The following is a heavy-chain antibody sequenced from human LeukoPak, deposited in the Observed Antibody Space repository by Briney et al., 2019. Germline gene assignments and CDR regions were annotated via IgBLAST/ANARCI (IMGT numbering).Heavy chain of an antibody. CDR3: AKVRGIAVAGTEDY. J-gene: IGHJ4*02. CDR2: ISGSGGST. V-gene: IGHV3-23*01. D-gene: IGHD6-19*01. CDR1: GFTFSSYW. Sequence: GGSLRLSCAASGFTFSSYWMSWVRQAPGKGLEWVSAISGSGGSTYYADSVKGRFTISRDNSKNTLYLQMNSLRAEDTAVYYCAKVRGIAVAGTEDYWGQGTLVTVSS.